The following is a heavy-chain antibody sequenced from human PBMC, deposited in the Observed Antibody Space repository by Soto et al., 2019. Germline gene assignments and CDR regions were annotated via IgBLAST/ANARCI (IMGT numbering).Heavy chain of an antibody. CDR1: GYTFTSYY. CDR3: ARVRPGAEYFDY. J-gene: IGHJ4*02. Sequence: ASVKVSCKASGYTFTSYYMHWVRQAPGQGLEWMGIINPSGGSTSYAQKFQGRVTMTRDTSTSIVYMELSSLRSEDTAVYYCARVRPGAEYFDYWGQGTLVTVSS. CDR2: INPSGGST. D-gene: IGHD3-10*01. V-gene: IGHV1-46*01.